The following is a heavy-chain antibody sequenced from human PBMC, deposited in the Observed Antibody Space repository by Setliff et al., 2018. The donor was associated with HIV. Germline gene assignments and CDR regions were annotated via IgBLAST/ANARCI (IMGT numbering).Heavy chain of an antibody. J-gene: IGHJ4*02. Sequence: SVKVSCKASGGAFSSYAINWVRQAPGQGLEWMGGIIPVFDTPNYAQKFQGRATITADESTSTSSMELSSLGSEDTAVYYCASGYARGSMTHWGQGTLVTVSS. D-gene: IGHD6-13*01. CDR2: IIPVFDTP. CDR3: ASGYARGSMTH. V-gene: IGHV1-69*13. CDR1: GGAFSSYA.